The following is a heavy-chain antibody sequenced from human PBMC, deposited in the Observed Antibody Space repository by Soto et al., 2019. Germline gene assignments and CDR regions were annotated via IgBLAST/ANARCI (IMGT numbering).Heavy chain of an antibody. D-gene: IGHD3-10*01. CDR1: GFTFSSYA. J-gene: IGHJ4*02. CDR2: ISGSGGST. CDR3: AKGTYYYGSGSYYKSEYYFDY. V-gene: IGHV3-23*01. Sequence: EVQLLESGGGLVQPGGSLRLSCAASGFTFSSYAMSWVRQAPGEGLEWVSAISGSGGSTYYADSVKGRFTISRDNSKNTLYLQMNSLRAEDTAVYYCAKGTYYYGSGSYYKSEYYFDYWGQGTLVTVSS.